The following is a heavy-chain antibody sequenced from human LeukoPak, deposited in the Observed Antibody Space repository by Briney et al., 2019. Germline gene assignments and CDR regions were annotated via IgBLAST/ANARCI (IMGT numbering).Heavy chain of an antibody. V-gene: IGHV4-59*08. Sequence: PSETLSLTCXXSGGSXXGXXXXXXRXXXXXEVEWIXYIHYSGTTXXNPXLRSRVTXXXXXSKNHFSLKLSSVTAADTAVYYCARQLGYGMDVWGQGTTVTVSS. CDR1: GGSXXGXX. CDR2: IHYSGTT. CDR3: ARQLGYGMDV. J-gene: IGHJ6*02.